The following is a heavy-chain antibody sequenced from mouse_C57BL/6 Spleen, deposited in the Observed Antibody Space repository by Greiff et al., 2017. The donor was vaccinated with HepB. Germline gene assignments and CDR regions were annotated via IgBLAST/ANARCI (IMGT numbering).Heavy chain of an antibody. CDR1: GYSFTDYN. CDR2: INPNYGTT. D-gene: IGHD2-5*01. J-gene: IGHJ3*01. Sequence: VQLKESGPELVKPGASVKISCKASGYSFTDYNMNWVKQSNGKSLEWIGVINPNYGTTSYNQKFKGKATLTVDQSSSTAYMQLNSLTSEDSAVYYCARGRDSNYGEAWFAYWGQGTLVTVSA. V-gene: IGHV1-39*01. CDR3: ARGRDSNYGEAWFAY.